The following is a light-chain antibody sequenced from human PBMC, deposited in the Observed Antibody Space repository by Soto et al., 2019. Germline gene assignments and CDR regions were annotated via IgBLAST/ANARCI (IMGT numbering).Light chain of an antibody. CDR3: QLHDNYSPT. CDR2: KAS. CDR1: QSISNG. V-gene: IGKV1-5*03. J-gene: IGKJ4*02. Sequence: DIQMTQSPSTLSASVGDRVTITCRASQSISNGLAWYQQKPGKAPNLLIYKASGLESGVPAWFGGSGSGTDCTRTISSLQRGDSATYHCQLHDNYSPTCGGGTKLEIK.